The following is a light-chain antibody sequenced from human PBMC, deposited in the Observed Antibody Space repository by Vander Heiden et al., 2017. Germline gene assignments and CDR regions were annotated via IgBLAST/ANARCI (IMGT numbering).Light chain of an antibody. V-gene: IGKV3-20*01. CDR3: QQYSRLPIT. Sequence: EIGLTQSPGTLSLSPGERASVSCRASHSVSSSSLAWYQQKPGQGPRLLIDGASSRTTGIPDRFSGSGSGTDFTLTITRLEPEDFAVYYCQQYSRLPITFGQGTRLEIK. CDR2: GAS. J-gene: IGKJ5*01. CDR1: HSVSSSS.